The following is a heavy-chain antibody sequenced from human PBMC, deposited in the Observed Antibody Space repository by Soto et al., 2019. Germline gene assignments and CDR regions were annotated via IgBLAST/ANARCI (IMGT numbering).Heavy chain of an antibody. CDR3: AKDSTTVIRSGPYYYYGMDV. CDR1: GFTFSSYA. Sequence: GGSLRLSCAASGFTFSSYAMSWVRQAPGKGLEWVSAISGSGGSTYYADSVKGRFTISRDNSKNTLYLQMNSLRAEDTAVYYCAKDSTTVIRSGPYYYYGMDVWGQGTTVTVSS. CDR2: ISGSGGST. D-gene: IGHD4-17*01. V-gene: IGHV3-23*01. J-gene: IGHJ6*02.